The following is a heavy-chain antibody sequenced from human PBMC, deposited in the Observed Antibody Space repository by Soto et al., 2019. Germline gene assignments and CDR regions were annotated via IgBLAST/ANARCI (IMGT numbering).Heavy chain of an antibody. V-gene: IGHV4-59*08. Sequence: SETLSLTCTVSGGSISSYYWSWIRQPPGKGLEWIGYIYYSGSTNYNPSLKSRVTISVDTSKNQFSLKLSSVTAADTAVYYCARTPIKFDEGLNWFDPWGQGTLVTVSS. CDR3: ARTPIKFDEGLNWFDP. CDR1: GGSISSYY. D-gene: IGHD3-9*01. J-gene: IGHJ5*02. CDR2: IYYSGST.